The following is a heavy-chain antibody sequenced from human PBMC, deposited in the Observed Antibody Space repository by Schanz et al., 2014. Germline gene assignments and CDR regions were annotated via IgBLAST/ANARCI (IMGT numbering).Heavy chain of an antibody. D-gene: IGHD3-22*01. V-gene: IGHV3-9*01. J-gene: IGHJ5*02. CDR3: ASDYNYFETEAP. CDR1: GFTFADYA. Sequence: DVQLVESGGGLVQPGRSLRLSCAASGFTFADYAMHWVRQAPGKGLEWVSGISWNAGSLGYGDSVKGRFTISRDNANNSLFLRMNSLRAEDTAVYYCASDYNYFETEAPWGQGTLVTVSS. CDR2: ISWNAGSL.